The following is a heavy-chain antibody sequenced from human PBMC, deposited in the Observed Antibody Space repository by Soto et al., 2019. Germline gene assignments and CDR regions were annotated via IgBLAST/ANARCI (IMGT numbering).Heavy chain of an antibody. CDR2: ISYNGGTQ. CDR1: GLTFSSHA. Sequence: QVQLVESGGGVAQPGTSLSVSCAASGLTFSSHAMHWVRQAPGKGLEWVAVISYNGGTQYYADSVKGRFTISRDNSKNTLYLQMNSLRPEDTAVYYCAKDGAPSQWFMDVWGQGTTVTVSS. D-gene: IGHD3-22*01. V-gene: IGHV3-30-3*01. J-gene: IGHJ6*01. CDR3: AKDGAPSQWFMDV.